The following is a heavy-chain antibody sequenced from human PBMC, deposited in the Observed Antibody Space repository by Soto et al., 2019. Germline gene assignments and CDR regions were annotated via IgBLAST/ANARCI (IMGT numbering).Heavy chain of an antibody. CDR3: ARAGAVVGDSFYS. CDR1: GCRVSSGSSY. D-gene: IGHD1-26*01. Sequence: PSGSLSLPSPVSGCRVSSGSSYWSWIRQPPGKGLEWIGYFYYTGSTNYNPSLRSRVTISSDTSKNQFSVKINSVTAADTAVYFCARAGAVVGDSFYSWGQGALVTVSS. V-gene: IGHV4-61*01. J-gene: IGHJ4*02. CDR2: FYYTGST.